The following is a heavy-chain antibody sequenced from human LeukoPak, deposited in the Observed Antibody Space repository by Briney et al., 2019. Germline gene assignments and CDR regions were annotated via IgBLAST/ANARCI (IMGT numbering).Heavy chain of an antibody. CDR2: IYPDDSDT. CDR1: QCSFTNYW. Sequence: GESLKISCKGFQCSFTNYWIGWVRQMPGKGLEWMGFIYPDDSDTRYSPSFQGQVTISVDKSISTAYLQWRSLKASDTAIYFGARKDSSSWYYIDYWGQGTLVTVSS. J-gene: IGHJ4*02. CDR3: ARKDSSSWYYIDY. D-gene: IGHD6-13*01. V-gene: IGHV5-51*01.